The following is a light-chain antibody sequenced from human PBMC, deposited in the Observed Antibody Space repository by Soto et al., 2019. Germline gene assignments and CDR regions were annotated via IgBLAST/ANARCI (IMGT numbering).Light chain of an antibody. CDR2: KAS. Sequence: DIQMTQSPSTLSGSVGDRVTITCRASQSISNRLAWYQQKPGKAPNLLIYKASTLESGVPSRFSGSGSGTEFTLTISSVQPDDFATYYCQQYKSYPLTFGGGTKVDIK. V-gene: IGKV1-5*03. CDR3: QQYKSYPLT. CDR1: QSISNR. J-gene: IGKJ4*01.